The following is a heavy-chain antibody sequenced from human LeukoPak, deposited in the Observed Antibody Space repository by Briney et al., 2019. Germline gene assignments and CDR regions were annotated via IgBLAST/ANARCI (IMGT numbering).Heavy chain of an antibody. CDR2: ISYDGSNK. CDR3: ARTKAAHYDFWSGYGIDY. D-gene: IGHD3-3*01. V-gene: IGHV3-30*01. J-gene: IGHJ4*02. CDR1: GFTFSSYA. Sequence: GGSLRLSCAASGFTFSSYAMHWVRQAPGKGLEWVAVISYDGSNKYYADSVKGRFTISRDNSKNTLYLQMNSPRAEDTAVYYCARTKAAHYDFWSGYGIDYWGQGTLVTVSS.